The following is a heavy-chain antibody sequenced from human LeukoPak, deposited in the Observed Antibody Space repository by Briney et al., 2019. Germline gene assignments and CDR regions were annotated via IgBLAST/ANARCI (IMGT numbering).Heavy chain of an antibody. V-gene: IGHV3-48*01. CDR1: GFTFSSCT. CDR2: ISYTSSNI. J-gene: IGHJ3*02. D-gene: IGHD3-10*01. CDR3: ARIKMLPYYYGPHHAFDI. Sequence: PGGSLRLSCAASGFTFSSCTMNWVRQAPGKGLEWVSSISYTSSNIYYADSVKGRFTISRDNAKNSLYLQMNSLRAEDTAVYYCARIKMLPYYYGPHHAFDIWGQGTIVTVSS.